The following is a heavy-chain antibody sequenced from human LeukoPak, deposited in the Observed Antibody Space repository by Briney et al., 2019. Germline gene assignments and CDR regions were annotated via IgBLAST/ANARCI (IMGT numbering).Heavy chain of an antibody. D-gene: IGHD3-3*01. V-gene: IGHV3-48*04. CDR3: ARLGFLEWLLLRGYYFDY. Sequence: GGSLRLSCAASGFSFSSYWMHWARQAPGKGLEWVSYISSSGSTIYYADSVKGRFTISRDNAKNSLYLQMNSLRAEDTAVYYCARLGFLEWLLLRGYYFDYWGQGTLVTVSS. CDR1: GFSFSSYW. J-gene: IGHJ4*02. CDR2: ISSSGSTI.